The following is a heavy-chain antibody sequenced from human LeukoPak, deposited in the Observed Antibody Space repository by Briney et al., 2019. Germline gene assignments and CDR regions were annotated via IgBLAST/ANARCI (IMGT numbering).Heavy chain of an antibody. V-gene: IGHV4-61*10. J-gene: IGHJ4*01. CDR1: GGSISSGSYY. Sequence: SETLSLTCTVSGGSISSGSYYWSWIRQPAGKGLEWIGEINEAGGINYNPSLVSRVTISVDSSKSHFSLTLISVTAADAGVYYCARGRRDLMEVDAANFDSWGQGILVTVSS. CDR2: INEAGGI. D-gene: IGHD2-15*01. CDR3: ARGRRDLMEVDAANFDS.